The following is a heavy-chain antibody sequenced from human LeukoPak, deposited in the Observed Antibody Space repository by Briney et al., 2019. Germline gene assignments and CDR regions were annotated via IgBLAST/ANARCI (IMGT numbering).Heavy chain of an antibody. V-gene: IGHV4-4*09. J-gene: IGHJ4*02. CDR3: ARLGYYKFVDY. CDR2: IYTSGST. Sequence: PSETLSLTCTVSGGSISSYYWSWIRQPPGKGLEWIGYIYTSGSTNYNPSLKSRVTISVDTSKNQFSLKLSSVTAADTAVYYCARLGYYKFVDYWGQGTLVTVSS. CDR1: GGSISSYY. D-gene: IGHD2/OR15-2a*01.